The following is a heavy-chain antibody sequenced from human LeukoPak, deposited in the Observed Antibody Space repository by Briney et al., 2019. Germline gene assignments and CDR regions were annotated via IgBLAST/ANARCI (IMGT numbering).Heavy chain of an antibody. CDR2: ISYDGSNK. D-gene: IGHD3-10*01. CDR1: GFTFSSYA. J-gene: IGHJ3*02. CDR3: AKDQWAMVRGGIPQACAFDI. Sequence: GGSLRLSCAASGFTFSSYAMHWVRQAPGKGLEWVAVISYDGSNKYYADSVKGRFTISRDNSKNTLYLQMNSLRAEDTAVYYCAKDQWAMVRGGIPQACAFDIWGQGTMVTVSS. V-gene: IGHV3-30-3*01.